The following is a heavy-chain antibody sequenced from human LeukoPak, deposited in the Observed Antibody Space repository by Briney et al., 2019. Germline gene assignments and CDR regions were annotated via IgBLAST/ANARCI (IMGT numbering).Heavy chain of an antibody. CDR2: IRYDGSNK. CDR3: AKAPRGLIAALDY. J-gene: IGHJ4*02. Sequence: GGSLRLSCAASGFTFSSYGMHWVRQAPGKGLEWVAFIRYDGSNKYYADSVKGRFTISRDNSKNTLYLQMNSLRAEDTAVYYCAKAPRGLIAALDYWGQGTLVTVSS. V-gene: IGHV3-30*02. D-gene: IGHD6-25*01. CDR1: GFTFSSYG.